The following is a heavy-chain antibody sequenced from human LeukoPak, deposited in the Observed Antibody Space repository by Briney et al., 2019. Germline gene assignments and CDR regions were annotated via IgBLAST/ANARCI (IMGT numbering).Heavy chain of an antibody. D-gene: IGHD3-22*01. Sequence: SETLSLTCTVSGGSISRYYWSWLRQPPGKGLEGIGYIYYSGSTNYNPSLASRVTVSVDTSKNQFSLKLSSVTAADTAVYYCARDGDYYDSSGYSWFDHWGQGTLVTVSS. CDR3: ARDGDYYDSSGYSWFDH. CDR2: IYYSGST. V-gene: IGHV4-59*01. CDR1: GGSISRYY. J-gene: IGHJ5*02.